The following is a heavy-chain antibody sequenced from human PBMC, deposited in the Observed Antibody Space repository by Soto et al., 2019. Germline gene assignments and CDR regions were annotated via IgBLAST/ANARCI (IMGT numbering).Heavy chain of an antibody. D-gene: IGHD1-20*01. V-gene: IGHV3-30-3*01. CDR1: GFTFISYA. J-gene: IGHJ4*02. CDR3: ARAPHRGITGTIDY. CDR2: ISYDGSNK. Sequence: GSLRLSCAASGFTFISYAIHFFRHSPCKWLEWVAVISYDGSNKYYADSVKGRFTISRDNSKNTLYLQMNSLRAEDTAVYYCARAPHRGITGTIDYWGQGTLVTVSS.